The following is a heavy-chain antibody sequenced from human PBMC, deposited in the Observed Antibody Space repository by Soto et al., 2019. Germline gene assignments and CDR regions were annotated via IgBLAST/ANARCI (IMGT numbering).Heavy chain of an antibody. J-gene: IGHJ4*02. CDR2: INPNSGGT. V-gene: IGHV1-2*02. Sequence: SVNVSYRASGYTCTCYYMHWVRQPPGHGLEWMGWINPNSGGTNYGQKFQGRVTMTRDTSISTAYMELRTLRYDYTAVYHCPSLNVVVVAATGEYYFDSWGQGTLVT. D-gene: IGHD2-15*01. CDR1: GYTCTCYY. CDR3: PSLNVVVVAATGEYYFDS.